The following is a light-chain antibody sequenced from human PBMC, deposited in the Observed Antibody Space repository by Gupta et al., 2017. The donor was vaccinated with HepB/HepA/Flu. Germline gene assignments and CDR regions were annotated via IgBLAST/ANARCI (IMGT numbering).Light chain of an antibody. Sequence: EIVMTQSPATLSVSPGARATLSCRASQSVSSNLAWYQQKPGQAPRLLIYGASTRATGIPARFSGSGSGKEFTLTISSLQSEDFAVYYCQHYNNWPPYTFGQGTKLEIK. CDR3: QHYNNWPPYT. CDR2: GAS. CDR1: QSVSSN. V-gene: IGKV3-15*01. J-gene: IGKJ2*01.